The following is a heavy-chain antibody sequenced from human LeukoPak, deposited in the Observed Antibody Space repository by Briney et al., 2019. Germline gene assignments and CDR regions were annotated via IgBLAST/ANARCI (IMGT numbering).Heavy chain of an antibody. J-gene: IGHJ5*02. Sequence: SETLSLTCTVSGGSISSYYWSWIRQPAGKGLEWIGRIYTSGSTNYNPSLKSRVTMSVDTSKNQFSLKLSSVTAADTAVYYCARGRYCSSTSCQGDWFDPWGQGTLVTVSS. D-gene: IGHD2-2*01. CDR1: GGSISSYY. CDR2: IYTSGST. V-gene: IGHV4-4*07. CDR3: ARGRYCSSTSCQGDWFDP.